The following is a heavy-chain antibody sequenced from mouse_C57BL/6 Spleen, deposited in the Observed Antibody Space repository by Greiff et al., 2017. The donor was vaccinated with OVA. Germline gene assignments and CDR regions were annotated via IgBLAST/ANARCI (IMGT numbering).Heavy chain of an antibody. J-gene: IGHJ2*01. CDR2: IYPSDSEP. CDR1: GYTFTSSW. V-gene: IGHV1-61*01. Sequence: QVQLQQPGAELVRPGSSVKLSCKASGYTFTSSWMDWVKQRPGQGLEWIGNIYPSDSEPHYTQKFTDKATLTVDQSSRTAYMQHSSMTSEDASVNYCARSGYDDYLDYWGQGTTLTVSS. CDR3: ARSGYDDYLDY. D-gene: IGHD2-2*01.